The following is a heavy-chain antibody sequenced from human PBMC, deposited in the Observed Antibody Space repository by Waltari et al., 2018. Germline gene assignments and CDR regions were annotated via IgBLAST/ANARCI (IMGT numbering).Heavy chain of an antibody. V-gene: IGHV3-33*01. CDR3: ARDARPPYSGSYLLNWYFDL. D-gene: IGHD1-26*01. CDR2: KWYDGTKK. Sequence: QVQLVASGGGVVQPGRSLRLSCAASGFTFSTYGLHWVRQDPGTGLWWVTVKWYDGTKKYYADSVKGRFTISRDNSKNTLYLQMNSLRAEDTAVYYGARDARPPYSGSYLLNWYFDLWGRGTLVSVSS. CDR1: GFTFSTYG. J-gene: IGHJ2*01.